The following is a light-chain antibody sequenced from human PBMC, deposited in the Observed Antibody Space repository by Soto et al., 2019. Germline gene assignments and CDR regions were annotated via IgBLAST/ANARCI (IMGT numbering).Light chain of an antibody. Sequence: IVLTHSPGTLSLSPWERATLSCRASERLSSVYLAWYQQRPGQPPRLLIYGASNRATGIPDRFSGSGSGTEFTLIINRLEPEDVAIYYCQQYGGSPRINFGQGTRLEIK. CDR2: GAS. CDR3: QQYGGSPRIN. J-gene: IGKJ5*01. CDR1: ERLSSVY. V-gene: IGKV3-20*01.